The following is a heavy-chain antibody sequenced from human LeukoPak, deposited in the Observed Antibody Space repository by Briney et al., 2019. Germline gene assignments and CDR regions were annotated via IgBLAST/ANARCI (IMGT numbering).Heavy chain of an antibody. CDR1: GFTVSSNY. Sequence: GGSLRPSCAASGFTVSSNYMSWVRQAPGKGLEWVSVIYSGGSTYYADSVKGRFTISRDNSKNTLYLQMNSLRAEDTAVYYCARNDGSGYYYPWPYWGQGTLVTVSS. CDR3: ARNDGSGYYYPWPY. J-gene: IGHJ4*02. CDR2: IYSGGST. V-gene: IGHV3-66*01. D-gene: IGHD3-22*01.